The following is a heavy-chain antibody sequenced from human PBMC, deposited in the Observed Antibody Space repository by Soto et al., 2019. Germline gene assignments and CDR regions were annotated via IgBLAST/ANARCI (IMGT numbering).Heavy chain of an antibody. V-gene: IGHV4-30-4*01. J-gene: IGHJ3*02. D-gene: IGHD3-22*01. Sequence: PSETLSLTCTVSGGSINSGDYYWSWIRQPPGKGLEWIGYIYYSGSIYHNPSLKSRINISVDTSKNQFPLKLSSVTAADTAVYYCATAPTYYYDRSGYANAFDMRGQGTMVTVSS. CDR2: IYYSGSI. CDR1: GGSINSGDYY. CDR3: ATAPTYYYDRSGYANAFDM.